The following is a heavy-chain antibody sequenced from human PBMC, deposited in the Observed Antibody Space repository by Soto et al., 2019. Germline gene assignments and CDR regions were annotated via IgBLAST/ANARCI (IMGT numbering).Heavy chain of an antibody. CDR3: ARDSRTRYYYGSGSYYNPGSFDP. CDR1: GGSISSYY. Sequence: ETLSLTCTVSGGSISSYYWSWIRQPAGKGLEWIGRIYTSGSTNYNPSLKSRVTMSVDTSKNQFSLKLSSVTAADTAVYYCARDSRTRYYYGSGSYYNPGSFDPWGQGTLVTVSS. J-gene: IGHJ5*02. CDR2: IYTSGST. V-gene: IGHV4-4*07. D-gene: IGHD3-10*01.